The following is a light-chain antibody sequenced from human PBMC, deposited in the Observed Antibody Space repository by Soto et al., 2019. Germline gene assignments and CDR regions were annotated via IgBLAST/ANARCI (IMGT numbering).Light chain of an antibody. CDR3: QQTDSFS. CDR2: ASS. Sequence: DIQMAQSPSSVSASVGDRVTITCRASQGIRSRLAWYQQKPGKAPNLLIYASSSLQSGVPSRFSCSGSGTDFTLTISRLQPEDVETYYCQQTDSFSFGGGTKVEIK. CDR1: QGIRSR. V-gene: IGKV1D-12*01. J-gene: IGKJ4*01.